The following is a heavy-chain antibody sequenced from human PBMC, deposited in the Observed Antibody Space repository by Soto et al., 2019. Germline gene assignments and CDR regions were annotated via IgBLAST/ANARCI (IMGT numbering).Heavy chain of an antibody. Sequence: PSQTLSLTCAISGDSVSDNSDSCNWIRQSPSRGLEWLGRTYYRSKWYNEYALSVKSRITINPDTSENHFSLQMNSVTPEDTAVYYCVREYYGMDVWGEGTTVTVSS. V-gene: IGHV6-1*01. CDR1: GDSVSDNSDS. CDR2: TYYRSKWYN. J-gene: IGHJ6*04. CDR3: VREYYGMDV.